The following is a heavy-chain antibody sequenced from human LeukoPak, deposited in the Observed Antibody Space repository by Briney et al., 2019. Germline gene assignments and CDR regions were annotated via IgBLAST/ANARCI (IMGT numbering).Heavy chain of an antibody. V-gene: IGHV1-18*01. Sequence: RASVNVSCKASGYTFTSYGISWVRQAPGQGLEWMGWISAYNGNTNYAQKLQGRVTMTTDTSTSTAYMELRSLRSDDTAVYYCARELRRGDFDYWGQGTLVTVSS. CDR2: ISAYNGNT. J-gene: IGHJ4*02. CDR1: GYTFTSYG. CDR3: ARELRRGDFDY. D-gene: IGHD4-17*01.